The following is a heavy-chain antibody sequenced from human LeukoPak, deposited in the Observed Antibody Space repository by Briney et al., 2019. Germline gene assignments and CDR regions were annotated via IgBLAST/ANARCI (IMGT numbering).Heavy chain of an antibody. D-gene: IGHD3-10*01. V-gene: IGHV4-39*07. CDR3: ACHHDGPGTYYSWFDP. CDR1: GGSISSSSYY. J-gene: IGHJ5*02. CDR2: IYYSGST. Sequence: SETLSLTCTVSGGSISSSSYYWGWIRQPPGKGLEWIGSIYYSGSTYYNPSLKSRVTISVDTSKNQFSLRLNSVTAADTAVYYCACHHDGPGTYYSWFDPWGQGTLVTVSS.